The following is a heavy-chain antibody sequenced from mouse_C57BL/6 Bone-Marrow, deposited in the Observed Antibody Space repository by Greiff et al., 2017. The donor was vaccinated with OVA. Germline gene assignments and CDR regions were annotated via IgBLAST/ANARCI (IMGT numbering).Heavy chain of an antibody. Sequence: QVQLKQSGAELARPGASVKLSCKASGYTFTSYGISWVKQRTGQGLEWIGEIYPRSGNTYYNEKFKGKATLTADKSSSTAYMELRSLTSEDSAVYFCARWGGHDGGFAYWGQGTLVTVSA. CDR3: ARWGGHDGGFAY. CDR1: GYTFTSYG. D-gene: IGHD2-12*01. V-gene: IGHV1-81*01. J-gene: IGHJ3*01. CDR2: IYPRSGNT.